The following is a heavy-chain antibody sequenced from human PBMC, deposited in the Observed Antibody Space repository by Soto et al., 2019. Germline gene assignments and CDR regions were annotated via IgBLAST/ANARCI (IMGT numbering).Heavy chain of an antibody. CDR2: INHRGST. Sequence: QVQLQQWGAGLLSPSETLSLTCAVYGGSFSGYYWSWVRQPPGKGLEWIGEINHRGSTNYNPSLKSRVTVSVDTSKNQFSLKLSSVTAADTAVYYCARGTGGAIPPLYYWGLGTLVTVSS. CDR1: GGSFSGYY. J-gene: IGHJ4*02. CDR3: ARGTGGAIPPLYY. D-gene: IGHD3-10*01. V-gene: IGHV4-34*01.